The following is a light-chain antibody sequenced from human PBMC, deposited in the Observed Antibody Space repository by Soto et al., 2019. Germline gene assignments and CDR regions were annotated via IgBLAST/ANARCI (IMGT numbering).Light chain of an antibody. CDR1: QSVSSY. Sequence: ESVLTQSPATLSLSPGERATLSCRASQSVSSYLAWYQQKPGQAPSLLIYDASNRATGIPAGFSGSGSGTDFTLTISSLEPEDFAVYYCQQRSNWPLITFGQGTRLEIK. J-gene: IGKJ5*01. CDR2: DAS. CDR3: QQRSNWPLIT. V-gene: IGKV3-11*01.